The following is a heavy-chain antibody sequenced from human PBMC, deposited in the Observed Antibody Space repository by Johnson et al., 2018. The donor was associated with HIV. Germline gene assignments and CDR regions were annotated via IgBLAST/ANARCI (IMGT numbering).Heavy chain of an antibody. V-gene: IGHV3-23*04. CDR1: GFTFSDYY. CDR2: ISGSGGST. J-gene: IGHJ3*02. CDR3: AKSGYSGSYDRMGAFDI. Sequence: VQLVESGGGLVKPGGSLRLSCAASGFTFSDYYMSRVRQAPGKGLEWVSAISGSGGSTYYADSVKGRFTISRDNSKNTLYLQMNSLRAEDTAVYYCAKSGYSGSYDRMGAFDIWGQGTMVTVSS. D-gene: IGHD1-26*01.